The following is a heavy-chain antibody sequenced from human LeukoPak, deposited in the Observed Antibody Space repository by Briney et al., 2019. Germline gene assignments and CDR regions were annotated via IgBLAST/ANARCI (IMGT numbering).Heavy chain of an antibody. D-gene: IGHD1-7*01. CDR1: GGTFSSYT. J-gene: IGHJ6*03. V-gene: IGHV1-69*02. CDR3: ARSNLELRYYYYMDV. Sequence: GASVKVSCKASGGTFSSYTISWVRQAPGQGLEWMGRIIPILGIANYAQKFQGGVTITADKSTSTAYMELSSLRSEDTAVYYCARSNLELRYYYYMDVWGKGTTVTVSS. CDR2: IIPILGIA.